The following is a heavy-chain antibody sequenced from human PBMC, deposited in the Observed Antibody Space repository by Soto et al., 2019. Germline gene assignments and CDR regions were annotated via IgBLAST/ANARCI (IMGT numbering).Heavy chain of an antibody. CDR2: FDPEDGET. CDR3: ASSGRYCSSTSCYIY. V-gene: IGHV1-24*01. J-gene: IGHJ4*02. D-gene: IGHD2-2*02. CDR1: GYTLTELS. Sequence: ASVKVSCKVSGYTLTELSMHWVRQAPGKGLEWMGGFDPEDGETIYAQKFQGRVTMTEDTSTDTAYMELSSLRSEDTAVYYCASSGRYCSSTSCYIYWGQGTLVTVSS.